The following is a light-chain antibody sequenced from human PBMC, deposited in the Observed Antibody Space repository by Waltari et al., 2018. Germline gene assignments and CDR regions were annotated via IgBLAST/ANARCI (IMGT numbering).Light chain of an antibody. CDR3: QQRHNWPLT. CDR2: DTS. V-gene: IGKV3-11*01. J-gene: IGKJ4*01. Sequence: EIVLTQSPATLSLSPGERATLSCRASQSVRSYLAWYQQNPGQAPRLLIYDTSNRASGIPARFSGSGSGTDFSLSISSLEPEDFAVYYCQQRHNWPLTFGGGTKVEIK. CDR1: QSVRSY.